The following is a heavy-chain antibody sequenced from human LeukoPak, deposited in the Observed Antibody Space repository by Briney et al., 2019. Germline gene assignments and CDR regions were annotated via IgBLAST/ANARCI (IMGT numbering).Heavy chain of an antibody. CDR2: IYSSDST. CDR3: VSTHFDIGFFYYGMDV. J-gene: IGHJ6*02. Sequence: SETLSLTCTVSGDSITSSSYYWVWVRQPPGKGLEWIMSIYSSDSTYYNPALKSRVTIPVDMSHNRFSLKLSSVTAADTAVYYCVSTHFDIGFFYYGMDVWGPGTTVTVSS. D-gene: IGHD5-12*01. V-gene: IGHV4-39*01. CDR1: GDSITSSSYY.